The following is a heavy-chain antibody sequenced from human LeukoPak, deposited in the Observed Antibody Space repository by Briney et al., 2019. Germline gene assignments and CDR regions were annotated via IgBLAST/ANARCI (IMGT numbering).Heavy chain of an antibody. D-gene: IGHD3-3*01. V-gene: IGHV4-59*08. J-gene: IGHJ5*02. CDR1: GGSISSYY. CDR3: VRLNSNYDFWSGYYRGNWFDP. Sequence: SETLSLTCTVSGGSISSYYWSWIRQPPGKGLEWIGYIYYSGSTNYNPSLKSRVTISVDTSKNQFSLKLSSVTAADTAVYYCVRLNSNYDFWSGYYRGNWFDPWGQGTLVTVSS. CDR2: IYYSGST.